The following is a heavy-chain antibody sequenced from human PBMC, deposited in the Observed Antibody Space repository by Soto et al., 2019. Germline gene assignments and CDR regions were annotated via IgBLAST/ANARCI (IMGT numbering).Heavy chain of an antibody. CDR3: SRGAGPPWFDP. Sequence: QVQLQESGPGLVNPSGALSLTCTVSGDSISDYSWSWIRQPAGKGLEWIGRGYVAGGSNYNPSLKSRATISLDRPKNQFSLRLTSVTAADTAVYFCSRGAGPPWFDPWGQGILVTVSS. CDR1: GDSISDYS. V-gene: IGHV4-4*07. J-gene: IGHJ5*02. CDR2: GYVAGGS.